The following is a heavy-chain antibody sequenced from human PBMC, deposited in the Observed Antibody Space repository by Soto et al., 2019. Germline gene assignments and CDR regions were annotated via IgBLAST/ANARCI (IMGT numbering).Heavy chain of an antibody. CDR1: GGSISSYY. V-gene: IGHV4-59*01. Sequence: SETLSLTCTVSGGSISSYYWSWIRQRPGKGLVWIGYIYYSGSTNYNPSLKSRVTISVDTSKNQFSLKLSSVTAADTAVYYCARGSTMITFGAVIPTPYYYGMDVWGKGTTVT. J-gene: IGHJ6*04. D-gene: IGHD3-16*02. CDR2: IYYSGST. CDR3: ARGSTMITFGAVIPTPYYYGMDV.